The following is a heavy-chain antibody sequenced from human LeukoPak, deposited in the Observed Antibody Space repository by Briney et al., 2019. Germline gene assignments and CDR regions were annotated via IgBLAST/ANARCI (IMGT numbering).Heavy chain of an antibody. Sequence: GRPLRLSCAASGFSFTMYGIHWVRQAPGKGLEWVAVISTDGNNEYYADSVKGRFAISRDNSKNTVYLQMTSLRTEDTAVYYCAKDQIGWAPGYVSGPLDQWGQGTLVTVSS. CDR3: AKDQIGWAPGYVSGPLDQ. CDR2: ISTDGNNE. V-gene: IGHV3-30*18. CDR1: GFSFTMYG. J-gene: IGHJ4*02. D-gene: IGHD6-19*01.